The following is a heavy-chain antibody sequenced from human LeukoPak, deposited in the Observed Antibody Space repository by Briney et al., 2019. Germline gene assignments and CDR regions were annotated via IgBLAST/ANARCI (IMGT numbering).Heavy chain of an antibody. V-gene: IGHV4-39*01. CDR2: IYSSGST. CDR1: GASISGSGYY. J-gene: IGHJ4*02. CDR3: ARRDDSSGYHKIFDY. D-gene: IGHD3-22*01. Sequence: SETLSLTCTVSGASISGSGYYWGWIRQPPGKGLEWIGSIYSSGSTYYNASLQSRVTISIETSKNQFYLKLSSLTAADTAVYYCARRDDSSGYHKIFDYWGPGTLVTVSS.